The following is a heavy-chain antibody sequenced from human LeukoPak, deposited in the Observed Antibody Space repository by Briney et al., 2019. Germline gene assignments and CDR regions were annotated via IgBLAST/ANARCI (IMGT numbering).Heavy chain of an antibody. Sequence: GESLKISCKGSGYSLSTYWIAWVRQMPGKGLEWMGIIYPDDFDTRYSPSFQGQVTISADKSISTAYLQWSSLKASDTAMYYCARPGGTTSQVYYFDYWGQGTLVTVSS. J-gene: IGHJ4*02. V-gene: IGHV5-51*01. CDR1: GYSLSTYW. CDR3: ARPGGTTSQVYYFDY. D-gene: IGHD2/OR15-2a*01. CDR2: IYPDDFDT.